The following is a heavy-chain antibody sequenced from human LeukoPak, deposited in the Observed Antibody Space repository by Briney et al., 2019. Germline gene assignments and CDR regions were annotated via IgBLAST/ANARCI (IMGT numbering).Heavy chain of an antibody. CDR3: ARYSGDSAIGY. V-gene: IGHV3-74*01. J-gene: IGHJ4*02. CDR2: INSDGSST. Sequence: PGGSLRLSCAASGFTFRNYWMHWVRQVPGKGLVWVSRINSDGSSTNYADSVKGRFTISRDNAKNSLYLQMNSLRAEDTAVYYCARYSGDSAIGYWGQGTLVTVSS. D-gene: IGHD1-26*01. CDR1: GFTFRNYW.